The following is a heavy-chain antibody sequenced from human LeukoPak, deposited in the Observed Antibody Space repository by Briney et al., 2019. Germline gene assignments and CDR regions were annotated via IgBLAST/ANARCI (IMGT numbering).Heavy chain of an antibody. Sequence: GGSLRLSCAASGFTFSLYWMNWVRRAPGKGLEWVANIKQDGSEKNYVDSMKGRFTISRDNAKNSPYLQMNNLRVEDTAMYYCAGGTGFIIKDWGQGTLVTVSS. D-gene: IGHD3-9*01. CDR2: IKQDGSEK. J-gene: IGHJ4*02. V-gene: IGHV3-7*03. CDR1: GFTFSLYW. CDR3: AGGTGFIIKD.